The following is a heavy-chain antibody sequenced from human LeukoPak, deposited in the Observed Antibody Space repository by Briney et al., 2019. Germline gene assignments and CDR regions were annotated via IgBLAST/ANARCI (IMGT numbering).Heavy chain of an antibody. Sequence: AWVKVSCKASGGTFSSYAISWVRQAPGQGLEWMGGIIPIFGTANYAQKFQGRVTITAYESTSTAYMELSSLRSEDTAVYYCARVTSLLVMDVWGKGTTVTVSS. CDR3: ARVTSLLVMDV. J-gene: IGHJ6*03. CDR2: IIPIFGTA. V-gene: IGHV1-69*01. CDR1: GGTFSSYA. D-gene: IGHD6-6*01.